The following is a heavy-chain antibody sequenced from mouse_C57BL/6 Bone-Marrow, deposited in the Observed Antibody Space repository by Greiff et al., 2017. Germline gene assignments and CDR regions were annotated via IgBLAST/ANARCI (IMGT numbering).Heavy chain of an antibody. CDR2: INPSNGGT. CDR1: GYTFTSYW. CDR3: ARGRLRRRVDY. J-gene: IGHJ2*01. V-gene: IGHV1-53*01. Sequence: VKLQQSGTELVKPGASVKLSCKASGYTFTSYWMHWVKQRPGQGLEWIGNINPSNGGTNYNEKFKSKATLTVDKSSSTAYMQLSSLTSEDSAVYYCARGRLRRRVDYWGQGTTLTVSS. D-gene: IGHD2-4*01.